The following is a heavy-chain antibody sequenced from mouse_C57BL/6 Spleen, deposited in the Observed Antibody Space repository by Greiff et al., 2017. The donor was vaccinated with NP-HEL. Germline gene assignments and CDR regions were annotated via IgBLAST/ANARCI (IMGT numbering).Heavy chain of an antibody. CDR3: ARGSRYYFDY. CDR1: GFNIKDYY. J-gene: IGHJ2*01. D-gene: IGHD1-1*02. V-gene: IGHV14-2*01. Sequence: EVKLQESGAELVKPGASVKLSCTASGFNIKDYYMHWVKQRTEQGLEWIGRIDPEDGETKYAPKFQGKATITADTSSNTAYLQLSSLTSEDTAVYYCARGSRYYFDYWGQGTTLTVSS. CDR2: IDPEDGET.